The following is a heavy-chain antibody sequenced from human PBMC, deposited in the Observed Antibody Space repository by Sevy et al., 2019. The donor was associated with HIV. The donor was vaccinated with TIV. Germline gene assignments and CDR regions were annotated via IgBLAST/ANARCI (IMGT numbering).Heavy chain of an antibody. CDR1: GFNFSSYG. CDR2: ISYDGSSK. V-gene: IGHV3-30*18. J-gene: IGHJ3*02. CDR3: AKESGSYYDFWSGHDAFAI. D-gene: IGHD3-3*01. Sequence: GGSLRLSCAASGFNFSSYGMHWVRQAPGKGLEWVAVISYDGSSKYYADSVKGRFTISRDNSKNTVYLQINRLRAEDTAVYYCAKESGSYYDFWSGHDAFAIWGQGTMVNVSS.